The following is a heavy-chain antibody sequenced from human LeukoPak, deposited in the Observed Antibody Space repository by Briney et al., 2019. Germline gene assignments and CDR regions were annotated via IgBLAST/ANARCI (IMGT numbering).Heavy chain of an antibody. V-gene: IGHV3-7*01. D-gene: IGHD2-2*01. Sequence: GGSLRLSCAASGFTFSSYWMSWVRQAPGKGLEWVANIKQDGSEKYYVDSVKGRFTISRDNAKNSLYLQMNSLRAEDTAVYYCAREGAGFCSNTNCLKYNWFDPWGQGTLVTVSS. J-gene: IGHJ5*02. CDR2: IKQDGSEK. CDR1: GFTFSSYW. CDR3: AREGAGFCSNTNCLKYNWFDP.